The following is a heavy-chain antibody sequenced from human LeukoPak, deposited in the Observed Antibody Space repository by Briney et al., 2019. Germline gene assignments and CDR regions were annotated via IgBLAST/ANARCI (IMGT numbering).Heavy chain of an antibody. J-gene: IGHJ3*02. CDR3: ARGDFNDYGDYVDAFEI. V-gene: IGHV3-7*01. CDR1: GFTFSSYW. Sequence: PGGSLRLSCAASGFTFSSYWMSWVRQAPGKGLEWVSNIKPDGSEKYCVDSVKGRFTISRDNAKNSLHLQMNSLRAEDTAVYYCARGDFNDYGDYVDAFEIWGQGTMVTVSA. D-gene: IGHD4-17*01. CDR2: IKPDGSEK.